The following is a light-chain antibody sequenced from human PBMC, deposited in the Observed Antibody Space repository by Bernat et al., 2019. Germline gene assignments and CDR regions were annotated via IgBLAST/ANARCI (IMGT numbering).Light chain of an antibody. J-gene: IGLJ1*01. V-gene: IGLV2-18*02. CDR3: SSYTSSNTYV. CDR1: SSNVVSNNR. CDR2: EVS. Sequence: QSALTQPPSVSGSPGQSVTIPCTGTSSNVVSNNRVSWYRHPPGTAPKLSIYEVSNRPSGVPDRFSGSKSGNTASLTISGLQAEDEADYYCSSYTSSNTYVFGTGTKVTVL.